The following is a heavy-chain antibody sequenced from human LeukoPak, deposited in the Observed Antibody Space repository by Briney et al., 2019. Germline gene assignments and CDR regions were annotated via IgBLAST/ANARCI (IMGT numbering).Heavy chain of an antibody. CDR2: IIPIFGTA. D-gene: IGHD6-19*01. J-gene: IGHJ1*01. CDR3: ASQTGSGWYHGAEYFQH. Sequence: GASVKVSCKASGGTFSSYAISWVRQAPGQGLEWMGGIIPIFGTANYAQKFQGRVTITADESTSTAYMELSSLRSEDTAVYYCASQTGSGWYHGAEYFQHWGQGTRVTVSS. CDR1: GGTFSSYA. V-gene: IGHV1-69*13.